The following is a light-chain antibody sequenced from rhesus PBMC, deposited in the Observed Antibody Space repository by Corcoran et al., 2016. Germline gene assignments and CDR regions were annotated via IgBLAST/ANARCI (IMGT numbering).Light chain of an antibody. CDR3: NAWDSSGTHHEV. CDR1: SLKTYY. Sequence: SSELTQEPALSVALGHTVRMTCQGDSLKTYYASWYQQKPGQVPVLVVYGNNYRPSGIPGRFSVSWSGNTGSLTITAAKGEDEGDYDCNAWDSSGTHHEVFGSGTKLTVL. J-gene: IGLJ6*01. CDR2: GNN. V-gene: IGLV3-33*02.